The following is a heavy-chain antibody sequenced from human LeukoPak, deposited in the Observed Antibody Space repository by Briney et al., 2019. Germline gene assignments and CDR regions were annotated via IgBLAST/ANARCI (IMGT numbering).Heavy chain of an antibody. J-gene: IGHJ6*02. V-gene: IGHV3-7*03. Sequence: GGSLRLSCAASGFTFSSYWMSWVRQAPGKGLEWVANIKQDGSEKYYVDSVKGRFTIARDNAKNSLYLQVNSLRAEDTAVYYCARGAGSQYYHYYGMDVWGQGTTVTVSS. CDR2: IKQDGSEK. CDR3: ARGAGSQYYHYYGMDV. D-gene: IGHD6-13*01. CDR1: GFTFSSYW.